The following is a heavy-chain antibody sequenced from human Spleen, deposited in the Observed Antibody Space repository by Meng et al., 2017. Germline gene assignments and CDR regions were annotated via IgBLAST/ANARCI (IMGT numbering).Heavy chain of an antibody. D-gene: IGHD2-8*02. CDR2: TYYRSRSYT. CDR3: AREFWSGFDY. J-gene: IGHJ4*02. CDR1: GDSVSTNSTA. V-gene: IGHV6-1*01. Sequence: QVKLQQSGPGQVQPSQTLSLTCAISGDSVSTNSTAWNWIRQSSSRGLEWLGRTYYRSRSYTDYAEPVKSRITFNPDTSKNQVSLQLNSVTPEDTAVYYCAREFWSGFDYWGQGSLVTVAS.